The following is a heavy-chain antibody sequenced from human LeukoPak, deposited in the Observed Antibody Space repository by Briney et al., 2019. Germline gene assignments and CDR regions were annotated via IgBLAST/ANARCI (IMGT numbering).Heavy chain of an antibody. J-gene: IGHJ3*02. D-gene: IGHD3-22*01. CDR3: ARHRMYYYDSSGRGVADASDI. CDR1: GGSLSSSSYY. CDR2: IYYSGST. Sequence: SETLSLTCTVSGGSLSSSSYYWGWIRQPPGKGLEWLGSIYYSGSTYYNPSLKSRVTISVDTSKNQFSLKLSSVTAADTAVYSCARHRMYYYDSSGRGVADASDIWGQGTMVTVSS. V-gene: IGHV4-39*01.